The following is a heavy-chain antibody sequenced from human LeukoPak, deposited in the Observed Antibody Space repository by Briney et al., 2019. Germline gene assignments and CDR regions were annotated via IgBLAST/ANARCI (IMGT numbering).Heavy chain of an antibody. CDR3: ARDAGYSSSWYWDYYYGMDV. J-gene: IGHJ6*04. Sequence: GASVKVSCMASGYTFTSYGISWVRQAPGQGLEWMGWISAYNGNTNYAQKLQGRVTMTTDTSTSTAYMELRSLRSDDTAVYYCARDAGYSSSWYWDYYYGMDVWGKGTTVTVSS. V-gene: IGHV1-18*01. D-gene: IGHD6-13*01. CDR2: ISAYNGNT. CDR1: GYTFTSYG.